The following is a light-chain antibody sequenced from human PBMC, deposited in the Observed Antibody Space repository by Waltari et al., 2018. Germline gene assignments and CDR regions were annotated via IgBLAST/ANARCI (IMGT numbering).Light chain of an antibody. V-gene: IGKV3-11*01. J-gene: IGKJ4*01. CDR2: DAS. Sequence: EIVLTQSPAILSFSPGDRATLSCRASQSVGTYLAWYQQRPGQSPRLLIYDASNRATGIPARFTGSGSETDFTLTISSLQPEDFAVYYCQQRRNWPLTFGGGTRVQI. CDR1: QSVGTY. CDR3: QQRRNWPLT.